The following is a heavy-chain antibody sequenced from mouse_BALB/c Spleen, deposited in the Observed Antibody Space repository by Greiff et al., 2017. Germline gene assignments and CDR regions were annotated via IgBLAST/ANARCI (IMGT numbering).Heavy chain of an antibody. J-gene: IGHJ4*01. CDR2: ISDGGSYT. CDR1: GFTFSDYY. V-gene: IGHV5-4*02. D-gene: IGHD2-1*01. CDR3: ASEGGNYESYAMDY. Sequence: EVQLVESGGGLVKPGGSLKLSCAASGFTFSDYYMYWVRQTPEKRLEWVATISDGGSYTYYPDSVKGRFTISRDNAKNNLYLQVSSLKSEDTAMYYCASEGGNYESYAMDYWGQGTSVTVSS.